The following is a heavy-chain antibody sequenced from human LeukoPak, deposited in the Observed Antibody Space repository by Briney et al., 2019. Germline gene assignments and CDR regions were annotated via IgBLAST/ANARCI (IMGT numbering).Heavy chain of an antibody. V-gene: IGHV3-23*01. Sequence: GGSLRLSCAASGFTFSNFAMTWVRLAPGRGLDWVSTLSGSGDSTHFADSVKGRFTISRDNSKNTLYLQMNRLRVEDTALYYCAKGSVDTSYIDYWGQGTLVTVSS. CDR3: AKGSVDTSYIDY. J-gene: IGHJ4*02. D-gene: IGHD3-10*01. CDR2: LSGSGDST. CDR1: GFTFSNFA.